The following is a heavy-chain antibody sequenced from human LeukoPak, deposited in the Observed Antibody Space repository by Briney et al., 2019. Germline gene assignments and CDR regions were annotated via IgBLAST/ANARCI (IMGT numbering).Heavy chain of an antibody. CDR2: INHSGST. CDR1: GGSFSGYY. Sequence: PSETLSLTCAVYGGSFSGYYWSWIRQPPGKGLEWIGEINHSGSTNYNPSLKSRVTISVDTSKNQFSLKLSSVTAADTAVYYCARGTVGITMIGHFDYWGQGTLVTVSS. V-gene: IGHV4-34*01. D-gene: IGHD3-22*01. CDR3: ARGTVGITMIGHFDY. J-gene: IGHJ4*02.